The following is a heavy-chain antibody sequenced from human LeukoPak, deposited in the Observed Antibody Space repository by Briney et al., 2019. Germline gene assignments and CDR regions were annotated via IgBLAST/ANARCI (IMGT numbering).Heavy chain of an antibody. J-gene: IGHJ4*02. V-gene: IGHV1-69*04. CDR1: GGTFSSYA. Sequence: GASVKVSCKASGGTFSSYAISWVRQAPGQGLEWMGRIIPILGIANYAQEFQGRVTITADKSTSTAYMELSSLRSEDTAVYYCARGGITGTTYFDYWGQGTLVTVSS. CDR2: IIPILGIA. D-gene: IGHD1-20*01. CDR3: ARGGITGTTYFDY.